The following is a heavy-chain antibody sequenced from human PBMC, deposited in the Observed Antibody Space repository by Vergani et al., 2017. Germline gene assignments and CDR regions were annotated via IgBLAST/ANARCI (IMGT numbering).Heavy chain of an antibody. CDR3: AGRREPGGYLRAYYYYMDV. V-gene: IGHV4-34*01. CDR1: GGSFSGYY. J-gene: IGHJ6*03. Sequence: QVQLQQWGAGLLKPSETLSLTCAVYGGSFSGYYWSWIRQPPGKGLEWMGEINHSGSTNYNPSLKSRITISVDPSKNQFSLKLSSVTAADTAVYYCAGRREPGGYLRAYYYYMDVWGKGTTVTVSS. D-gene: IGHD1-14*01. CDR2: INHSGST.